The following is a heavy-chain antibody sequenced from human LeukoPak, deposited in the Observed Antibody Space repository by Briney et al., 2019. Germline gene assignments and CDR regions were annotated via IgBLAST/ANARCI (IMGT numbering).Heavy chain of an antibody. CDR2: IKQDGSEK. CDR1: GLTFSRYW. Sequence: QPGGSLRLSCAASGLTFSRYWMTWFRQAPGKGLEWVANIKQDGSEKYYVDSVKGRFTISRDNADRSLYLQMTSLRVEDTAVYFCASRYCTGVNCFAASYMCMDVWGKGTMVTVSS. D-gene: IGHD2-8*02. J-gene: IGHJ6*03. CDR3: ASRYCTGVNCFAASYMCMDV. V-gene: IGHV3-7*01.